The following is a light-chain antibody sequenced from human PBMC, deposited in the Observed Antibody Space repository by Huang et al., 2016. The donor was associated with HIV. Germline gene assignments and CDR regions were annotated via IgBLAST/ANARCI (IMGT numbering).Light chain of an antibody. CDR2: AAS. J-gene: IGKJ2*01. V-gene: IGKV3-20*01. Sequence: EIVLTQSPGTLSLSPGDRATLSCRASQSLTTDYLAWYLQRPGQAPRLLIYAASSRATGSPDRFSGSGSGTDFTLTISRLEPEDFAVYFCQQYVSSPTFGQGTKVEIK. CDR3: QQYVSSPT. CDR1: QSLTTDY.